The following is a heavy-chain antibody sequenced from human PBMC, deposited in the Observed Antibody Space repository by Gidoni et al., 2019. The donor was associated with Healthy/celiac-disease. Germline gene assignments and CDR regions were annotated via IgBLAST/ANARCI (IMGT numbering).Heavy chain of an antibody. J-gene: IGHJ3*02. CDR1: GFTFYDYG. CDR2: INWNGGST. V-gene: IGHV3-20*01. D-gene: IGHD3-22*01. Sequence: EVQLVESGGGVVRPGGSLRLSCAASGFTFYDYGMSWVRQAPGKGLEWVYGINWNGGSTGYADSVKGRFTISRDNAKNSLYLQMNSLRAEDTALYHCARGHDIPDDAFDIWGQGTMVTVSS. CDR3: ARGHDIPDDAFDI.